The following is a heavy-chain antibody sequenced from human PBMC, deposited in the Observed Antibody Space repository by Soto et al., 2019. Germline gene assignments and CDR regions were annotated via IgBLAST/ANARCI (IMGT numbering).Heavy chain of an antibody. J-gene: IGHJ6*02. CDR3: ARAYYDFWSGYYRSATYYYGMDV. Sequence: GASVKVSCKASGYTFTSYDINWVRQATGQGLEWMGWMNPNSGNTGYAQKFQGRVTMTRNTSISTAYMELSSLRSEDTAVYYWARAYYDFWSGYYRSATYYYGMDVWGQGTTVTV. D-gene: IGHD3-3*01. CDR1: GYTFTSYD. CDR2: MNPNSGNT. V-gene: IGHV1-8*01.